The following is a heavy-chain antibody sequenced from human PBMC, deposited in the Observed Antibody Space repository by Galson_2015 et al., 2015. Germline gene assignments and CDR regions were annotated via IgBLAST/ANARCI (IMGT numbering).Heavy chain of an antibody. J-gene: IGHJ4*02. CDR3: ARHGVAANSVTGTDY. Sequence: QSGAEVKKPGESLKISCTGSGYRFTNYWIGWVGQMTGDGLEWMGIIYPGDSDTRYSPSFQGQVTISADKSISTAYLQWSSLKASDTAMYYCARHGVAANSVTGTDYWGQGTLVTVSS. CDR2: IYPGDSDT. D-gene: IGHD3-3*01. CDR1: GYRFTNYW. V-gene: IGHV5-51*01.